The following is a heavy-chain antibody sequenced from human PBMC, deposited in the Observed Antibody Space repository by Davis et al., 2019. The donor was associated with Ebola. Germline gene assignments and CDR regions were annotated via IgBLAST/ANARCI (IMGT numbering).Heavy chain of an antibody. D-gene: IGHD6-25*01. CDR1: GGSISSYH. Sequence: PSETLSLTCTVSGGSISSYHWSWIRQPPGKGLEWIGYIYYSGSTNYNPSLKSRVTISVDTSKNQFSLKLSSVTAADTAVYYCARDAAQGYYYYMDVWGKGTTVTVSS. J-gene: IGHJ6*03. V-gene: IGHV4-59*12. CDR2: IYYSGST. CDR3: ARDAAQGYYYYMDV.